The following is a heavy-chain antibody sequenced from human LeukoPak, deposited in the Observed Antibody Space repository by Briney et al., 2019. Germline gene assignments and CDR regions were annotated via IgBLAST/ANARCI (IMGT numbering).Heavy chain of an antibody. CDR2: ISYDGSNK. J-gene: IGHJ4*02. D-gene: IGHD1-14*01. Sequence: GGSPRLSCAASGFTFSSYAMHWVRQAPGKGLEWVAVISYDGSNKYYADSVKGRFTISRDNSKNTLYLQMNSLRAEDTAVYYCARDSRLGLKRNPFDYWGQGTLVTVSS. CDR3: ARDSRLGLKRNPFDY. V-gene: IGHV3-30-3*01. CDR1: GFTFSSYA.